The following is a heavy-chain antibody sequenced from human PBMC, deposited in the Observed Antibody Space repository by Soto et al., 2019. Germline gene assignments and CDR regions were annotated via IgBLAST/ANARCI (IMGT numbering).Heavy chain of an antibody. CDR2: INHSGST. CDR3: ARELDFYDSGTYYKSADWFGP. Sequence: SETLSLTCAVYGGSFSGYYWSWIRQPPGKGLEWIGEINHSGSTNYNPSLRSRVTMSVDTSKNQFSLKLSSVTAADTAVYYCARELDFYDSGTYYKSADWFGPWGQGTLVTVSS. CDR1: GGSFSGYY. V-gene: IGHV4-34*01. J-gene: IGHJ5*02. D-gene: IGHD3-10*01.